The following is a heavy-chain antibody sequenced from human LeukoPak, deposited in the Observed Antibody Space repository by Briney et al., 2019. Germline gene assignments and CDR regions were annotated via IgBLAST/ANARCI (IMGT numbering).Heavy chain of an antibody. CDR3: ARGAAADWVFDI. D-gene: IGHD2-2*01. CDR2: IYPSGGT. CDR1: GGSISSYY. Sequence: SETLSLTCTVSGGSISSYYWSWLRQPAGRGLEWIGRIYPSGGTNYNPSLKSRVTISVDKSKNQFSLNLSSVTAADTAVYYCARGAAADWVFDIWGQGTMVTVSS. J-gene: IGHJ3*02. V-gene: IGHV4-4*07.